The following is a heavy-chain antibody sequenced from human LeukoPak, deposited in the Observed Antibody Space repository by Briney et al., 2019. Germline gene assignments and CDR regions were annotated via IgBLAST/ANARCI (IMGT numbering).Heavy chain of an antibody. D-gene: IGHD5-18*01. J-gene: IGHJ4*02. CDR2: ISSSSSYI. Sequence: GGSLRLSCAASGFTFSSYSMNWVRQAPGKGLEWVSSISSSSSYIYYADSVKGRFTISRDNAKNSLYLQMNSLRAEDTAVYYCASKDTAMVNSDYWGEGTLVTVSS. CDR1: GFTFSSYS. CDR3: ASKDTAMVNSDY. V-gene: IGHV3-21*01.